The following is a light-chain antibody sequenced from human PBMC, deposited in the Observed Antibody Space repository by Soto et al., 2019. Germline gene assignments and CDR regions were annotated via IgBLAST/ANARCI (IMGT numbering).Light chain of an antibody. V-gene: IGKV3-15*01. CDR3: QQTYSVPPT. CDR2: GAS. Sequence: VMTEAPAPLSVSPGERATLSCRASQTINNNVAWYQLKDVQVPRLVIYGASTRATDIPARFSGSGSGTDFTHTISSLQPEDFATYFCQQTYSVPPTFGQGSMV. CDR1: QTINNN. J-gene: IGKJ1*01.